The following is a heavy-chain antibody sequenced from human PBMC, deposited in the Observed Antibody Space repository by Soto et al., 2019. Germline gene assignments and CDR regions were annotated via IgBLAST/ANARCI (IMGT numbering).Heavy chain of an antibody. CDR3: ARDPGDGHYFDH. Sequence: ASVKVSCKASGYTFTNYAMHWVRQAPGQSLEWMGLVNPDSGNTKYSQKLQGRVTFTRDTSANTAYMELSSLRSEDTAVYYCARDPGDGHYFDHWGQGALVTVSS. CDR2: VNPDSGNT. J-gene: IGHJ4*02. CDR1: GYTFTNYA. V-gene: IGHV1-3*01. D-gene: IGHD2-21*01.